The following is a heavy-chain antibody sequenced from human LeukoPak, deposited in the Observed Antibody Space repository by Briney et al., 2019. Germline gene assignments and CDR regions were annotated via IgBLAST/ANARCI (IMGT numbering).Heavy chain of an antibody. D-gene: IGHD3-3*01. CDR3: AAIGDYDFWRGYYNDAFDI. Sequence: ASVKVSCKASGFTFTSSAVQWVRQARGQRLEWIGWIVVGSGNTNYAQKFQERVTITRDMSTSTAYMELSSLRSEDTAVYYCAAIGDYDFWRGYYNDAFDIWGQGTMVTVSS. CDR2: IVVGSGNT. V-gene: IGHV1-58*01. CDR1: GFTFTSSA. J-gene: IGHJ3*02.